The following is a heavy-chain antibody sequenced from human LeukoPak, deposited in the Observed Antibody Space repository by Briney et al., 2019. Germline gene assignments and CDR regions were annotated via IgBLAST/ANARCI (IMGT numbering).Heavy chain of an antibody. D-gene: IGHD3-3*01. CDR2: IKQEGSEK. Sequence: GGSLRLSCVGSGFSFGSYLMSWVRQAPGKGLEWVANIKQEGSEKYYVDSVKGRFTISRDNAKDSVYLQMNRLRDEDTAVYYCARDRENNNFWSGYSGWGQGTLVTVSS. CDR1: GFSFGSYL. V-gene: IGHV3-7*01. CDR3: ARDRENNNFWSGYSG. J-gene: IGHJ4*02.